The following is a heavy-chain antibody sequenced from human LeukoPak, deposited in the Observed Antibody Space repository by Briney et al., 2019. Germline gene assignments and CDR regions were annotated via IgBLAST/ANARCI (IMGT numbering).Heavy chain of an antibody. CDR3: AKALDYGDQNFDY. V-gene: IGHV3-33*06. Sequence: GRSLRLSCAASGFTFSSYGMYWVRQAPGKGLEWVAVIWYDGSNKYYADSVKGRFTISRDNSKNTLYLQMNSLRAEDTAVYYCAKALDYGDQNFDYWGQGTLVTVSS. J-gene: IGHJ4*02. CDR1: GFTFSSYG. D-gene: IGHD4-17*01. CDR2: IWYDGSNK.